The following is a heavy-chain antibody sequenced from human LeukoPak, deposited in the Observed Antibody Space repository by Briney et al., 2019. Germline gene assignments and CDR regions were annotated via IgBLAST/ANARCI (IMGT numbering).Heavy chain of an antibody. V-gene: IGHV3-74*01. D-gene: IGHD3-22*01. J-gene: IGHJ4*02. CDR2: INSDGSST. CDR3: AGLGDSSGYLDY. CDR1: GFTFSSYW. Sequence: PGGSLRLSCAASGFTFSSYWMHWVRQAPGKGLVWVSRINSDGSSTSYADSVKGRFTISRDNAKNTLYLQMNSLRAEDTAVYYCAGLGDSSGYLDYWGQGTLVTVSS.